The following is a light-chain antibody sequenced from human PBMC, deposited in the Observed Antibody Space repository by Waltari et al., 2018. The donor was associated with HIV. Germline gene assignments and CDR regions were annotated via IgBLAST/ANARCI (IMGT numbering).Light chain of an antibody. CDR2: DDG. Sequence: SYVLTQAPSVSVAPGQTASITCGGNNIGSKSVHWYQQKPGQAPVLVVYDDGDRPSGNPERFSGSNSGNTATLTISRVEAGDEADYYCQVWNNSGDHSGGVFGGGTKLTVL. J-gene: IGLJ2*01. CDR3: QVWNNSGDHSGGV. V-gene: IGLV3-21*02. CDR1: NIGSKS.